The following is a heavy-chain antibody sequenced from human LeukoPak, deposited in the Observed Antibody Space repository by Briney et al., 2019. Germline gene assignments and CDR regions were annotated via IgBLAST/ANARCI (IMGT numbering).Heavy chain of an antibody. CDR2: INHSGST. Sequence: SETLSLTCAVYGGSFSGYYWSWIRQAPGKGLEWIGEINHSGSTNYNPSLKSRVTISVDTSKNQFSLKLSSVTAADTAVYYCARGSNSSSWFDYWAREPWSPSPQ. J-gene: IGHJ4*02. D-gene: IGHD6-13*01. CDR3: ARGSNSSSWFDY. CDR1: GGSFSGYY. V-gene: IGHV4-34*01.